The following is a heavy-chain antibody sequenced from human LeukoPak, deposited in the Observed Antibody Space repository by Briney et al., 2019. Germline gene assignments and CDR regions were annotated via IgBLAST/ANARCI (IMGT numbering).Heavy chain of an antibody. Sequence: ASVKVSCKASGGTFSSYAISWVRQAPGQGLEWMGRIIPILGIANYAQKFQGRVTITADKSTSTAYMELSSLRSEDTAVYYCAREEGGYSYGFENWGQGTLVTVSS. CDR2: IIPILGIA. CDR3: AREEGGYSYGFEN. V-gene: IGHV1-69*04. D-gene: IGHD5-18*01. CDR1: GGTFSSYA. J-gene: IGHJ4*02.